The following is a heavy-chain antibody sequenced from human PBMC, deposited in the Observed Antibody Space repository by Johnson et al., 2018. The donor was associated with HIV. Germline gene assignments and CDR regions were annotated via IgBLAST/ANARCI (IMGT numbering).Heavy chain of an antibody. D-gene: IGHD4-17*01. J-gene: IGHJ3*02. Sequence: HVQLVESGGGVAQPGRSLRLSCAASGFTFSTYAFHWVRQAPGKGLDWVAVISYEGSNKYYADSVKGRFTISRDNSKNTLYLQMNSLRAEDTAVYYCARGRKTVTTVRPSAFDIWGQGTMVTVSS. V-gene: IGHV3-30*04. CDR3: ARGRKTVTTVRPSAFDI. CDR1: GFTFSTYA. CDR2: ISYEGSNK.